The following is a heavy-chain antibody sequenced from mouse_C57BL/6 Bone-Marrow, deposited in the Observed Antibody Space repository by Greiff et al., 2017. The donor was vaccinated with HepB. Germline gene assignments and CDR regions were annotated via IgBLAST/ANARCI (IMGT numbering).Heavy chain of an antibody. V-gene: IGHV3-6*01. Sequence: DVQLQESGPGLVKPSQSLSLTCSVTGYSITSGYYWNWIRQFPGNKLEWMGYISYDGSNNYNPSLKNRTSITRDTSKNRFFLKLKSVTTEDTATYYCARRITTALFDYWGQGTTLTVSS. CDR2: ISYDGSN. CDR1: GYSITSGYY. CDR3: ARRITTALFDY. D-gene: IGHD1-2*01. J-gene: IGHJ2*01.